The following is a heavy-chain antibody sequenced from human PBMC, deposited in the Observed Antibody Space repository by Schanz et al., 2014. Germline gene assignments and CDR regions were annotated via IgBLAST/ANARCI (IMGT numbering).Heavy chain of an antibody. J-gene: IGHJ4*02. Sequence: VQLVESGGGVVQPGRSLRLSCAASGFTFRSYGMHWVRQAPGKGLEWVSGINWNGGSTGYADSVKGRFTISRDNAKNSLYLQMNSLRAEDTAVYYCAKDLISGWSGFDYWGQGTLVAVSS. CDR3: AKDLISGWSGFDY. V-gene: IGHV3-20*04. CDR2: INWNGGST. CDR1: GFTFRSYG. D-gene: IGHD6-19*01.